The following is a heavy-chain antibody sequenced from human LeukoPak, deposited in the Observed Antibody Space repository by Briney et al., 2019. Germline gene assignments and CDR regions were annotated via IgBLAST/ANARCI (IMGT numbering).Heavy chain of an antibody. V-gene: IGHV3-7*01. CDR1: GFTFSDYY. Sequence: GGSLRLSCAASGFTFSDYYMSWIRQAPGKGLEWVANIQQDGSEKYYVDSVKGRFTISRDNAKNSLFLQMNSLRAEDTAVYYCARYYDGNTYRDYFDYWGRGTLVTVSS. CDR3: ARYYDGNTYRDYFDY. J-gene: IGHJ4*02. D-gene: IGHD3-16*01. CDR2: IQQDGSEK.